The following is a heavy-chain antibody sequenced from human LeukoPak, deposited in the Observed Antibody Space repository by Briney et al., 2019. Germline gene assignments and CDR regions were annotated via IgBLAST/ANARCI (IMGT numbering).Heavy chain of an antibody. CDR1: GFTFSSYG. CDR3: ARVVAARPTRMDV. Sequence: PGRSLRLSCAASGFTFSSYGMHWVRQAPGKGLEWVAVISYDGSNKYYADSVKGRFTISRDNSKNTLYLQMNSLRAEDTAVYYCARVVAARPTRMDVWGKGTTVTVSS. CDR2: ISYDGSNK. J-gene: IGHJ6*04. D-gene: IGHD6-6*01. V-gene: IGHV3-30*03.